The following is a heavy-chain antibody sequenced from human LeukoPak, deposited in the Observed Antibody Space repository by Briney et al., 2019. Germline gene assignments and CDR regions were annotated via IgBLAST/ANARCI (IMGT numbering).Heavy chain of an antibody. V-gene: IGHV3-48*04. Sequence: GGSLRLSCAASGFTFSSYSMNWVRQAPGKGLEWVSYISSSSSTIYYADSVKGRFTISRDNAKNSLYLQLSSLRVEDTAVYYCAREYYGVIFSHYLDVWGKGTTVTVSS. CDR1: GFTFSSYS. CDR2: ISSSSSTI. CDR3: AREYYGVIFSHYLDV. J-gene: IGHJ6*04. D-gene: IGHD3-9*01.